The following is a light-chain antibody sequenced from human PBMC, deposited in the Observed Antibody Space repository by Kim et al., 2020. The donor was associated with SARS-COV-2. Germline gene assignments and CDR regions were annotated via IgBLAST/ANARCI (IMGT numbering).Light chain of an antibody. CDR2: SAT. V-gene: IGKV3-15*01. CDR3: QQNNNWWT. Sequence: SVSPGGRATLSCRASQSVSSNFAWYQQKPGQTPRLLIYSATTRATGIPARFSGSGSGTEFTLTISSLQSENFAVYYSQQNNNWWTFVQGTKMDIK. CDR1: QSVSSN. J-gene: IGKJ1*01.